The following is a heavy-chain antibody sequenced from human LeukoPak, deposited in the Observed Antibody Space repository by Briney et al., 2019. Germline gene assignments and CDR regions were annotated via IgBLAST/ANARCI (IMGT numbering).Heavy chain of an antibody. CDR3: ARDWGARDGSGSYYNVAIDY. CDR2: IYHSGST. Sequence: PSETLSLTCAVSGYSNSSGYYWGWIRQPPGKGLEWIGSIYHSGSTYYNPSLKSRVTISVDTSKNQFSLKLSSVTAADTAVYYCARDWGARDGSGSYYNVAIDYWGQGTLVTVSS. V-gene: IGHV4-38-2*02. CDR1: GYSNSSGYY. J-gene: IGHJ4*02. D-gene: IGHD3-10*01.